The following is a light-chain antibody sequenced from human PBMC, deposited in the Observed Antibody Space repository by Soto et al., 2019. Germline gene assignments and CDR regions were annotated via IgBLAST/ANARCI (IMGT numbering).Light chain of an antibody. CDR1: QSLLHSNGYNY. CDR2: LGS. V-gene: IGKV2-28*01. J-gene: IGKJ2*01. CDR3: MHALQTPYT. Sequence: DIVMTQSPLSLPVTPGEPASISCSSSQSLLHSNGYNYLDWNLQKPGQSPQLLVYLGSNRASGVPERFSGSGSGTDFTLTISRVEAEDVEVYYCMHALQTPYTFGQRTKLAIK.